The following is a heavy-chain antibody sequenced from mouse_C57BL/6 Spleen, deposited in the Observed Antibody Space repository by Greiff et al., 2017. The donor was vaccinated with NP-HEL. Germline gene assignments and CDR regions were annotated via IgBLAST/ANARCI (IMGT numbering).Heavy chain of an antibody. V-gene: IGHV1-50*01. Sequence: QVQLQQPGAELVKPGASVKLSCKASGYTFTSYWMQWVKQRPGQGLEWIGEIDPSVSYTNYNQKFKGKATLTVDTSSSTAYMQLSSLTSEDSAVYYCARRHYGPSGGFDYWGQGTTLTVSS. CDR1: GYTFTSYW. CDR3: ARRHYGPSGGFDY. CDR2: IDPSVSYT. J-gene: IGHJ2*01. D-gene: IGHD1-1*01.